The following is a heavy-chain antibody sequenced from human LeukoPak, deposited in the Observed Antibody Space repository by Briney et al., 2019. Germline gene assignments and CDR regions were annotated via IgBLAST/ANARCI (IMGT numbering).Heavy chain of an antibody. CDR2: IYYSGST. V-gene: IGHV4-59*08. CDR1: GGSISSYY. CDR3: ARRISTTTHADPFDP. J-gene: IGHJ5*02. D-gene: IGHD3-9*01. Sequence: SETLSLTCTVSGGSISSYYWSWIRQPPGKGLEWIGYIYYSGSTNNNPSLKSRVTISVDTSKNRFSLKLSSVTAADTAVYYCARRISTTTHADPFDPWGQGTLVTVSS.